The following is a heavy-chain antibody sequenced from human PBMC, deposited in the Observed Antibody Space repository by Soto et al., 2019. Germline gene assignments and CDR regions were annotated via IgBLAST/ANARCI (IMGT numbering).Heavy chain of an antibody. V-gene: IGHV3-23*01. CDR3: ASPRLSSDGTTPIDY. D-gene: IGHD1-1*01. CDR2: ISGSGGRT. Sequence: GGSLRLSCAASGFTFSSYAMSWVRQAPGKGLEWVSAISGSGGRTYYADSVKGRFTISRDNSKNTLYLQMNSLRAEDTAVYYCASPRLSSDGTTPIDYWGQGTLVTVSS. CDR1: GFTFSSYA. J-gene: IGHJ4*02.